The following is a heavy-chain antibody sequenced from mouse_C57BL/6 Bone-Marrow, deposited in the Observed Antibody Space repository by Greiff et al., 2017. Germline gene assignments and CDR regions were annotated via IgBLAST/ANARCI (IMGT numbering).Heavy chain of an antibody. CDR1: GYTFTDYN. CDR2: INPNNGGT. Sequence: VQLQQSGPELVKPGASVKMSCKASGYTFTDYNMHWVKQSHGKSLEWIGYINPNNGGTSYNQQFKGKATLTVNKSSRKAYMERSSRTAEDTAVYYSARGGIYNDYDYGGQGTTLTVSS. CDR3: ARGGIYNDYDY. D-gene: IGHD2-4*01. V-gene: IGHV1-22*01. J-gene: IGHJ2*01.